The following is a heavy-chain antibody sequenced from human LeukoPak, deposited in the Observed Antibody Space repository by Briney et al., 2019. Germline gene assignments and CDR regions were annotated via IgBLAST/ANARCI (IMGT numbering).Heavy chain of an antibody. V-gene: IGHV3-33*08. CDR1: GFTVSSNY. CDR2: IWYDGSNK. D-gene: IGHD5-18*01. CDR3: ARGKRGFIYGSDF. J-gene: IGHJ4*02. Sequence: GGSLRLSCAASGFTVSSNYMSWVRQAPGKGLEWVALIWYDGSNKYYADSVKGRFSISRDNSKNTLSLQMNSLRVEDTALYYCARGKRGFIYGSDFWGQGTLVTVSS.